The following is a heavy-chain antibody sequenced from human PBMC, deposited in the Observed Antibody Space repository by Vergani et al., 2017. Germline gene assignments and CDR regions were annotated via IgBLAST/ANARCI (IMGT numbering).Heavy chain of an antibody. J-gene: IGHJ3*02. CDR1: GFTFIMHA. D-gene: IGHD6-19*01. Sequence: EVQLLESGGDLVQPGGFLRLSCAASGFTFIMHAMSWVRQAPGKGLEWVSTLSASDRRTHYADSVKGRFTISRDISKNTLFLHMNSLRPEDTAVYYCAKVGRSEVAGTFGAFDIWGQGTMVTVSS. CDR3: AKVGRSEVAGTFGAFDI. V-gene: IGHV3-23*01. CDR2: LSASDRRT.